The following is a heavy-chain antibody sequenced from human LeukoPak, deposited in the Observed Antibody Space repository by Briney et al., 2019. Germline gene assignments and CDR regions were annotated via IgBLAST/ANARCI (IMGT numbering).Heavy chain of an antibody. J-gene: IGHJ6*02. Sequence: SETLSLTCTVSGGSISSGDYYWSWIRRPPGKGLEWIGYIYYSGSTNYNPSLKSRVTISVDTSKNQFSLKLSSVTAADTAVYYCARQRIVVVPAAMEDYYYGMDVWGQGTTVTVSS. CDR1: GGSISSGDYY. CDR3: ARQRIVVVPAAMEDYYYGMDV. D-gene: IGHD2-2*01. CDR2: IYYSGST. V-gene: IGHV4-61*08.